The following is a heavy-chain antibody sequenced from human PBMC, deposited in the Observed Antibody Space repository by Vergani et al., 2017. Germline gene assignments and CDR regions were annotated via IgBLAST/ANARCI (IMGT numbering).Heavy chain of an antibody. J-gene: IGHJ4*02. CDR3: AKHFRGWGIDY. Sequence: QVQLVESGGGVVQRGGSLRLSCVTSGFTLSNYDMQWIRQGPGKGLEFVAFIQFDGSNQYYADSVKVRFTLSSDFSKNTLNLQMNSLRTDDTATYYCAKHFRGWGIDYWGQGTQVIVSS. D-gene: IGHD3-16*01. CDR2: IQFDGSNQ. CDR1: GFTLSNYD. V-gene: IGHV3-30*02.